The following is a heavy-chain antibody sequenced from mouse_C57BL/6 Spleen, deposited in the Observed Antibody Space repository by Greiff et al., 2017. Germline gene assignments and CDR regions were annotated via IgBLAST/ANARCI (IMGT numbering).Heavy chain of an antibody. J-gene: IGHJ2*01. V-gene: IGHV1-69*01. CDR2: IDPSDSYT. Sequence: QVQLQQPGAELVMPGASVKLSCKASGYTFTSYWMHWVKQRPGQGLEWIGEIDPSDSYTNYNQKFKGKSTLTVDKSSSTAYMQLSSLTSEDSAVYYCARGLGGDYGGQGTTLTVSS. CDR1: GYTFTSYW. CDR3: ARGLGGDY. D-gene: IGHD4-1*01.